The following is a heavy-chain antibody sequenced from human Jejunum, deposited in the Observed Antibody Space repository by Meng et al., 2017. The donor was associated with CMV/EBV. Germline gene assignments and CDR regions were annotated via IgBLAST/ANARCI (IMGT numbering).Heavy chain of an antibody. Sequence: TVQDSSPTLVKPTQPLTLPCCVSGFSPSTSGEGVGWIRQPPGKALEALALIYRGDDKRYSPSLNSRLTIAKDTSKNEVVLTLTNMGPIDTGTYYCAHFVGGYYPSRPDYWGQGTLVTVSS. D-gene: IGHD1-26*01. V-gene: IGHV2-5*02. CDR1: GFSPSTSGEG. CDR3: AHFVGGYYPSRPDY. J-gene: IGHJ4*02. CDR2: IYRGDDK.